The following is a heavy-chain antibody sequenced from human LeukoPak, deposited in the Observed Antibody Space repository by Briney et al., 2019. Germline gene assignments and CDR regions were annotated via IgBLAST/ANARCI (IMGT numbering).Heavy chain of an antibody. J-gene: IGHJ4*02. V-gene: IGHV3-23*01. CDR3: ASRLIVGSSGSDY. CDR1: GFTFSSYA. D-gene: IGHD2-21*01. CDR2: ISGSGGST. Sequence: GGPLRLSCAASGFTFSSYAMSWVRQAPGKGLEWVSAISGSGGSTYYADSVKGRSTISRDNSKNTLYLQMNSLRAEDTAVYYCASRLIVGSSGSDYWGQGTLVTVSS.